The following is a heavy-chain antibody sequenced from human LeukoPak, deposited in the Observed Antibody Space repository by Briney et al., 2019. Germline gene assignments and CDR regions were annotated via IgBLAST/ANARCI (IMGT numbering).Heavy chain of an antibody. CDR1: EFTFSNYW. J-gene: IGHJ3*02. Sequence: GGSLRVSCAASEFTFSNYWMHWVRQAPGKGLVWVSRINSDGSSTSYADSVKGRFTISRDNAKNTLYLQMNSLRVEDTAVYYCARGFTIFGVVNDGFDIWGQGTTVTVSS. D-gene: IGHD3-3*01. V-gene: IGHV3-74*01. CDR2: INSDGSST. CDR3: ARGFTIFGVVNDGFDI.